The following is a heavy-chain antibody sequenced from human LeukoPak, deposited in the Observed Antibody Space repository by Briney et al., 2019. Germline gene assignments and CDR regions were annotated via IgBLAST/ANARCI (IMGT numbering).Heavy chain of an antibody. D-gene: IGHD2-21*02. Sequence: GESLKISCKGSGYSFTSYWIAWVRQMPGKGLEWLGIIYPGDSDTRYSPSFQGQVTISADKSISTAYLQWSSLKASDTAMYYCARIKAFCGDHCPLLYEYWGQGTLVTVSS. CDR3: ARIKAFCGDHCPLLYEY. J-gene: IGHJ4*02. V-gene: IGHV5-51*01. CDR2: IYPGDSDT. CDR1: GYSFTSYW.